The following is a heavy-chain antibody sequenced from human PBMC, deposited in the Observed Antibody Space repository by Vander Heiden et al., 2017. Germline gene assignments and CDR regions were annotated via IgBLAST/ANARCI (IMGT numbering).Heavy chain of an antibody. CDR1: GFTFTTYG. J-gene: IGHJ4*02. Sequence: QVQLVESGGGVVQPGRSLRLSCAASGFTFTTYGMHWVRQAPGKGLECVAFLWNDGINKNYADSVKGRFTISRDSSKNTLYLQMDSLRAEDTAVYYCARDGAHYDLDYWGQGTLVTVSS. V-gene: IGHV3-33*01. CDR2: LWNDGINK. CDR3: ARDGAHYDLDY. D-gene: IGHD3-22*01.